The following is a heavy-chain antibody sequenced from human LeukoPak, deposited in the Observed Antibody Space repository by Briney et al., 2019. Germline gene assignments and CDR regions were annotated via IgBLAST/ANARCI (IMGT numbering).Heavy chain of an antibody. CDR1: GGSISSYY. D-gene: IGHD1-1*01. CDR3: ARHVRVHNWFDP. Sequence: PSETLSLTCTDSGGSISSYYWSWIRQPPGRGLEWIGHIYYSGGTNYNPSLKSRVTISVDTSKNQFSLKLSSVTAADTAVYYCARHVRVHNWFDPWGQGTLVTVSS. CDR2: IYYSGGT. V-gene: IGHV4-59*08. J-gene: IGHJ5*02.